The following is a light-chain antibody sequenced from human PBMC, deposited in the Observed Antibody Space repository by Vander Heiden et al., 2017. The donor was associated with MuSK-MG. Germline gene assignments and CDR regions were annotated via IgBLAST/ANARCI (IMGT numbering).Light chain of an antibody. J-gene: IGLJ1*01. CDR1: N. Sequence: SNVLTQPSSVSVAPGQTASLTCGGNNVHWYQQKPGQAPVRVVDEDTDRPSGIPERFSCYNAGDAATPKISRVEAGDEADDYWHMSAAASDRDVFGPVTRLTVL. V-gene: IGLV3-21*02. CDR2: EDT. CDR3: HMSAAASDRDV.